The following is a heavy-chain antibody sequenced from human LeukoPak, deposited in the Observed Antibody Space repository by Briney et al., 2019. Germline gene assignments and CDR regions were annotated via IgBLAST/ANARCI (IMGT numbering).Heavy chain of an antibody. Sequence: ASVKVSCKASGYTFNGYYMHWVRQAPGQGLEWMGWINPNSGGTNYAQKFQGRVTMTSDTSISTAYMELSRLRFDDTAVYYCARPRDYGDYDAFDIWGQGTMVTVSS. CDR2: INPNSGGT. CDR1: GYTFNGYY. CDR3: ARPRDYGDYDAFDI. V-gene: IGHV1-2*02. D-gene: IGHD4-17*01. J-gene: IGHJ3*02.